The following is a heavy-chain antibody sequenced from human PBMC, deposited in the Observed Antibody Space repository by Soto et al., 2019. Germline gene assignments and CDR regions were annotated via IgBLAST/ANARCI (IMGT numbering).Heavy chain of an antibody. CDR3: ARIYSSGWFCDY. CDR1: GGSVSSGSYY. J-gene: IGHJ4*02. V-gene: IGHV4-61*01. CDR2: IYYSGST. Sequence: QVQLQESGPGLVKPSETLSLTCTVSGGSVSSGSYYWSWIRQPPGKGLEWIGYIYYSGSTNYNPSLNSRVTISVDTSKNQFFLQLSSVTAADTAVYYCARIYSSGWFCDYWGQGTLVTVSS. D-gene: IGHD6-19*01.